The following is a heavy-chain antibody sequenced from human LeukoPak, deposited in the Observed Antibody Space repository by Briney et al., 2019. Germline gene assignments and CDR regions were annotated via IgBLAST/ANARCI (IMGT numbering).Heavy chain of an antibody. D-gene: IGHD3-10*01. CDR2: INHSGST. Sequence: PSETLSLTCAVYGGSFSGYYWSGIRQPPGKGLEWIGEINHSGSTNYNPSLKSRVTISVDTSKNQFSLKLSSVTAADTAVYYCATSIIDLDYWGQGTLVTVSS. CDR1: GGSFSGYY. V-gene: IGHV4-34*01. CDR3: ATSIIDLDY. J-gene: IGHJ4*02.